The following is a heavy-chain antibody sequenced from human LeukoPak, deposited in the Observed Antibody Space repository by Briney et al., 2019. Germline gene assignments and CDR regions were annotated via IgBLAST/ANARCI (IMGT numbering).Heavy chain of an antibody. V-gene: IGHV3-53*01. CDR3: ARGTFYGGNPPFAFDI. CDR2: FYSGGSR. Sequence: QPGGSLRLSCAASRFTFSSYGMHWVRQAPGKGLEWVSVFYSGGSRYYADSVKGRLTISRDNSKNTLYFQMNSLRAEDTAVYYCARGTFYGGNPPFAFDIWGQGTMVTVSS. J-gene: IGHJ3*02. D-gene: IGHD4-23*01. CDR1: RFTFSSYG.